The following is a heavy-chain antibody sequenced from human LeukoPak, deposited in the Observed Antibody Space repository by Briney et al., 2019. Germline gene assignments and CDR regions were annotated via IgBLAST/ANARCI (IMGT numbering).Heavy chain of an antibody. V-gene: IGHV4-59*01. Sequence: PSETLSLTCTVSGGSISSYYWSWIRQPPGKGLEWIGYIYYSGSTNYNPSLKSRLTLSVDTSTNQFSLKLSSVTAADTAVYFCARVLGLRDYFFDYWGQGILVTVSS. D-gene: IGHD3-16*01. CDR3: ARVLGLRDYFFDY. J-gene: IGHJ4*02. CDR2: IYYSGST. CDR1: GGSISSYY.